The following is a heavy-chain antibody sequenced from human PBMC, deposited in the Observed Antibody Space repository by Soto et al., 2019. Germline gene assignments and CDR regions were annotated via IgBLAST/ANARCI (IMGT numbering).Heavy chain of an antibody. CDR1: GGTFSSYA. Sequence: GASVKVSCEASGGTFSSYAISWVRQSPGQGLEWMGGIIPIFGTANYAQKFQGRVTITADESTSTAYMELSSLRSEDTAVYYCARDLGIAGADTGYFDYWGQGTRGTVS. D-gene: IGHD6-19*01. J-gene: IGHJ4*02. CDR2: IIPIFGTA. V-gene: IGHV1-69*13. CDR3: ARDLGIAGADTGYFDY.